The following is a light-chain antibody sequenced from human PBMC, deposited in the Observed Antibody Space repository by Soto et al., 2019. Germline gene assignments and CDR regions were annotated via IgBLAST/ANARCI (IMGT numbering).Light chain of an antibody. CDR3: RSYTSRSTLI. Sequence: QSALTQPASVSGSPGQSITISCTGTSSDVGGYNYVSWYQQHPGKAPKLMIYEVSNRPSGVSNRFSGSKSGNTASLTISGRQSEDEADYYCRSYTSRSTLIFGGGTKLTVL. V-gene: IGLV2-14*01. CDR2: EVS. J-gene: IGLJ2*01. CDR1: SSDVGGYNY.